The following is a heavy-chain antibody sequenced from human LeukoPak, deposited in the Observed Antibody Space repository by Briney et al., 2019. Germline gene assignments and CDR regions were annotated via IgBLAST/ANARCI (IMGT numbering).Heavy chain of an antibody. CDR3: ARDSSSSYSDAFDI. D-gene: IGHD6-13*01. Sequence: SETLSLTCAVSGYSISSGYYWGWIRQPPGKGLEWIGSIYHSGSTYYNPSLKSRVTISVDTPKNQFSLKLSSVTAADAAVYYCARDSSSSYSDAFDIWGQGTMVTVSS. CDR1: GYSISSGYY. V-gene: IGHV4-38-2*01. CDR2: IYHSGST. J-gene: IGHJ3*02.